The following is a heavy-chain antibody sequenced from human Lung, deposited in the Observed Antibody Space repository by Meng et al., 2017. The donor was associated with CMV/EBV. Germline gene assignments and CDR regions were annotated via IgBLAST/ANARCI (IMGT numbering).Heavy chain of an antibody. D-gene: IGHD1-14*01. CDR2: IYTGGSA. J-gene: IGHJ6*02. Sequence: SCAVSGFIVSSKYMTWVRQTPGKGLEWVSIIYTGGSASYADSVKGRFTISRDNSKNTLYLQMNSLRAEDTAVYYCATQAPPGITDKDYFYYGMDVWXQGTXVNGAS. CDR3: ATQAPPGITDKDYFYYGMDV. V-gene: IGHV3-53*01. CDR1: GFIVSSKY.